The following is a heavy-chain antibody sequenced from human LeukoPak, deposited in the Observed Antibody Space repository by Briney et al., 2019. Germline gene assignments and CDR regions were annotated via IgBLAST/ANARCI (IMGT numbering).Heavy chain of an antibody. J-gene: IGHJ5*02. CDR3: ARGLHYDFWSGYYRSNWFDP. D-gene: IGHD3-3*01. V-gene: IGHV4-34*01. CDR2: INHSGST. Sequence: SETLSLTCTVYGGSFSGYYWSWIRQPPGKGLEWIGEINHSGSTNYNPSLKSRVTISVDTSKNQFSLKLSSVTAADTAVYYCARGLHYDFWSGYYRSNWFDPWGQGTLVTVSS. CDR1: GGSFSGYY.